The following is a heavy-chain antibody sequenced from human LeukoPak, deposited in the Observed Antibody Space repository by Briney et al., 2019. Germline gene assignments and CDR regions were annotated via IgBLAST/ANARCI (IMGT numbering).Heavy chain of an antibody. CDR1: GYTFTSYG. CDR2: ISAYNGNT. J-gene: IGHJ4*02. V-gene: IGHV1-18*01. Sequence: ASVKVSCKASGYTFTSYGISWVRQAPGQGLEWMGWISAYNGNTNYAQKLQGRVTMTTDTSTSTAYMELRSLRSDDTAVYYCARDTPTVVVPRELDYWGQGTLVTVSS. D-gene: IGHD2-2*01. CDR3: ARDTPTVVVPRELDY.